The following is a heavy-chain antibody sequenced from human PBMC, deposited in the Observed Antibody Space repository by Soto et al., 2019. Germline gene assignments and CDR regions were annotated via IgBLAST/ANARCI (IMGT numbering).Heavy chain of an antibody. CDR1: GFSLNTRGVS. CDR2: LDWEDDS. CDR3: ARVVGSGSFLNLYFAT. D-gene: IGHD3-10*01. Sequence: SGPTLVNPTQTLTLTCTFSGFSLNTRGVSVSWVRQSPGKALEWLALLDWEDDSYFSTSLKTGLSVSGDPSKNQVVLTLTNVDPVDTGTYFCARVVGSGSFLNLYFATWGPGTLVTASS. J-gene: IGHJ4*02. V-gene: IGHV2-70*20.